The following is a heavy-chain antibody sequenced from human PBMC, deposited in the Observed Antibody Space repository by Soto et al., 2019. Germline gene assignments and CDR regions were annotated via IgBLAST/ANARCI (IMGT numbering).Heavy chain of an antibody. Sequence: SGGSLRLSCAASGFIFNSYGMHWVRQAPGKGLEWVAVVSNDGSDKYYADLVEGRFTISRDNSKNTLFLQMNSLRVEDTAVYYCAKDEATRYYYGMDVWGQGTTVTVSS. J-gene: IGHJ6*02. CDR3: AKDEATRYYYGMDV. CDR2: VSNDGSDK. CDR1: GFIFNSYG. V-gene: IGHV3-30*18.